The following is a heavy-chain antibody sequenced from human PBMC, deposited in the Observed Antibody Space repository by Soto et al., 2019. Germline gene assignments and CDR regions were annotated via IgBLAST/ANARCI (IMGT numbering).Heavy chain of an antibody. V-gene: IGHV1-8*01. J-gene: IGHJ4*02. D-gene: IGHD3-10*01. CDR2: MNPNSGNT. Sequence: ASVKVSCKASGYTFTSYDINWVRQATGQGLEWMGWMNPNSGNTGYAQKFQGRVTMTRNTSISTAYMELSSLRSEDTAVYYCARGPMYYYGSGSYYPVDYWGQGTLVTVSS. CDR1: GYTFTSYD. CDR3: ARGPMYYYGSGSYYPVDY.